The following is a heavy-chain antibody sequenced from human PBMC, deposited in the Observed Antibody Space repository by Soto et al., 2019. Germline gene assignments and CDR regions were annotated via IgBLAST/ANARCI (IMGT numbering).Heavy chain of an antibody. D-gene: IGHD3-16*01. Sequence: QVRLQESGPGLVKPSGTLSLTCAVSGASVTDDNYWSWVRQPPGRGLEWIGEVYHRGNTNYRPSLQSRVTISVDKSSNQFSLKLTSVTAADPAVYYCASGGGGGNYWGQGFLVTVSS. V-gene: IGHV4-4*02. CDR3: ASGGGGGNY. J-gene: IGHJ4*02. CDR1: GASVTDDNY. CDR2: VYHRGNT.